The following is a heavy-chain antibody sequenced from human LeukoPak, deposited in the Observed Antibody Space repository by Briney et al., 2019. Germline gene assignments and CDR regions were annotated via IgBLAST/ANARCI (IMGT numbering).Heavy chain of an antibody. J-gene: IGHJ4*02. D-gene: IGHD5-18*01. CDR1: GFTFSSYW. Sequence: GGSLRLSCAASGFTFSSYWMHWVRQAPGKGLEWVANIKQDGSEKYYVDSMKGRFTISRDNAKNSLYLQMDSLRAEDTAVYYCARDRARVEGQLGSFDYWGQGTLVTVSS. CDR3: ARDRARVEGQLGSFDY. V-gene: IGHV3-7*04. CDR2: IKQDGSEK.